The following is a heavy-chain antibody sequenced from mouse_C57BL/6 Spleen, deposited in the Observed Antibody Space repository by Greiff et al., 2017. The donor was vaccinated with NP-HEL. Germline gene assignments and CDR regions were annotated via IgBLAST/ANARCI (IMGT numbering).Heavy chain of an antibody. CDR3: ARTAQATGFDY. CDR2: IDPSDSYT. J-gene: IGHJ2*01. CDR1: GYTFTSYW. D-gene: IGHD3-2*02. Sequence: QVQLQQSGAELVKPGASVKLSCKASGYTFTSYWMQWVKQRPGQGLEWIGEIDPSDSYTNYNQKFKGKATLTVDTSSSTADMQLSSLTSEDSAVYYCARTAQATGFDYWGKGTTLTVSS. V-gene: IGHV1-50*01.